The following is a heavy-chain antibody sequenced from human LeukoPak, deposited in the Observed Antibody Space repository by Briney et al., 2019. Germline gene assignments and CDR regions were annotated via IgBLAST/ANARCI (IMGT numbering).Heavy chain of an antibody. D-gene: IGHD6-19*01. CDR1: GAXISRYY. CDR3: ARHTGNRSDWFYFAY. Sequence: SETLSLTCTVSGAXISRYYCTWIRQPPGKGLEWIGHIYNSGTTKYNPSLKSRVTISMDTSNYQFSLNLNSVTAADTAMYYCARHTGNRSDWFYFAYWGQGILVTVSS. V-gene: IGHV4-59*08. J-gene: IGHJ4*02. CDR2: IYNSGTT.